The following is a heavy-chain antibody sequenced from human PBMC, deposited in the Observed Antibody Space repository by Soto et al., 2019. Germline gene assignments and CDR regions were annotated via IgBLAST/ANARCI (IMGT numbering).Heavy chain of an antibody. CDR1: GYTFTSYD. CDR2: MNPNSGNT. J-gene: IGHJ4*02. D-gene: IGHD2-15*01. Sequence: QVQLVQSGAEVKKPGASVKVSCRASGYTFTSYDINWVRQATGQGLEWMGWMNPNSGNTGYAQKFQGRGTMTTDTSINTPDMGLHSQGSEDTDVYYCGRGVAGRSYQPIDFCGRGTLVTVAS. CDR3: GRGVAGRSYQPIDF. V-gene: IGHV1-8*01.